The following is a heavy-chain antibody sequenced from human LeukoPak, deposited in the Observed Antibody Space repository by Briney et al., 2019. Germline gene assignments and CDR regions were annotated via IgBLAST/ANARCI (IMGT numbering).Heavy chain of an antibody. J-gene: IGHJ3*02. CDR2: IYYSGST. CDR1: GVSVIGDSY. V-gene: IGHV4-30-4*08. CDR3: ARDATTVTTLDAFDI. D-gene: IGHD4-17*01. Sequence: SETLSLTCTVAGVSVIGDSYWSWIRQPPGKGLEWIGYIYYSGSTYYNPSLKSRVTISVDTSKNQFSLKLSSVTAADTAVYYCARDATTVTTLDAFDIWGQGTMVTVSS.